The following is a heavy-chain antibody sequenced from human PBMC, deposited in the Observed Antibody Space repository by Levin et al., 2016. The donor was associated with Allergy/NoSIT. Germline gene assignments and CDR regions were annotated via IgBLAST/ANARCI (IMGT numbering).Heavy chain of an antibody. CDR1: GGSINSRYYY. J-gene: IGHJ3*02. V-gene: IGHV4-61*02. CDR3: ARELIVVDPGVNNAFDI. D-gene: IGHD3-22*01. CDR2: IYASGHT. Sequence: SETLSLTCTVSGGSINSRYYYWSWVRQPVGKGLEWIGRIYASGHTNYNPSLKSRVTLSVDSSKNHFSLNLSSATAADTAVYYCARELIVVDPGVNNAFDIWGQGTMVTVSS.